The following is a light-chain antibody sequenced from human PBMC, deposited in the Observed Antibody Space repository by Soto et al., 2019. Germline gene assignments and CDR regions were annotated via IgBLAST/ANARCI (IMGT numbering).Light chain of an antibody. Sequence: DIQMTQSPSSLSASVGDRVTITCQASQDINKNLIWYQQKPGKAPKLLIYDASDLETGVPSRFSGSGHGTGFTFPISSLQPEDFATYYCQQYERLPLTFGQGTRLEIK. V-gene: IGKV1-33*01. CDR3: QQYERLPLT. CDR1: QDINKN. J-gene: IGKJ5*01. CDR2: DAS.